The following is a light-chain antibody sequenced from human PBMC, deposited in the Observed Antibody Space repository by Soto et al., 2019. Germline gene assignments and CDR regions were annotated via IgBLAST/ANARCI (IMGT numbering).Light chain of an antibody. Sequence: TQSPYTLSLSPGERATLSCRASQSVGSTYLAWYQQKPGQAPRLLIYGASSRATGIPDRFSGSGSGTEFTLTISSLQSEDFAVYYCQQYNAWPLFSFGQGTKVDIK. CDR2: GAS. J-gene: IGKJ2*03. V-gene: IGKV3D-15*01. CDR1: QSVGSTY. CDR3: QQYNAWPLFS.